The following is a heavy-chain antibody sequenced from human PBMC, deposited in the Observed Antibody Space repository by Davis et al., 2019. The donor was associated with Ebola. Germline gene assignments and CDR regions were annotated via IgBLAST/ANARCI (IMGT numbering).Heavy chain of an antibody. CDR1: GSSFTSYW. J-gene: IGHJ5*02. V-gene: IGHV5-51*01. D-gene: IGHD2-15*01. CDR2: IYPGDSDV. Sequence: GGSLRLSCKVSGSSFTSYWIGWVRQMPGKGLEWMGIIYPGDSDVSYSPSLQGQVTISADKSISTAYLQWSSLKASDTAMYYCARRRGYCSGGSPGCWFDPWGQGTLVTVSS. CDR3: ARRRGYCSGGSPGCWFDP.